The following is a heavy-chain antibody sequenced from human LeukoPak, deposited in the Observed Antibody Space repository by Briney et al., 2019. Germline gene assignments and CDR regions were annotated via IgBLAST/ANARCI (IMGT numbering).Heavy chain of an antibody. Sequence: GGSLRLSCAASGFTFSSYAMNWVRQAPGKGLEWVAGISSGDRTFHAESVKGRLTISRDKSKATLCLQMNSLRAEDTAVYYCAKDATASPYFHWFDNWGQGTQVIVSS. D-gene: IGHD3-9*01. CDR2: ISSGDRT. CDR3: AKDATASPYFHWFDN. CDR1: GFTFSSYA. V-gene: IGHV3-23*01. J-gene: IGHJ4*02.